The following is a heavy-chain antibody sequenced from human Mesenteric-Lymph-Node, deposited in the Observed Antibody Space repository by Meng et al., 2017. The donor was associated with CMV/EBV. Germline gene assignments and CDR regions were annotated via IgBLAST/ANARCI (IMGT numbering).Heavy chain of an antibody. CDR1: GGSFSCYN. Sequence: SDPLSPTFAVYGGSFSCYNWTWFRQPPGKGLEWFGEMNHSGSTNYNPSLKSRVTMSVDTSTRQLSLELSSVTAADTAVYYCARKGTVGLYWYFDLWGRGTLVTVSS. D-gene: IGHD1-14*01. CDR3: ARKGTVGLYWYFDL. J-gene: IGHJ2*01. V-gene: IGHV4-34*01. CDR2: MNHSGST.